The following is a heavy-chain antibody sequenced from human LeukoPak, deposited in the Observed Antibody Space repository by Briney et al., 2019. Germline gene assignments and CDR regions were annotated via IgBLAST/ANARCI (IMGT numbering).Heavy chain of an antibody. Sequence: AASVKVSCKASGYTFTSYGISWVRQAPGQGLEWMGWISAYNGNTNYAQKLQGRVTMTTDTSTSTAYMELRSLRSDDTAVYYCARDAQPYSSSPYYMDVWGKGTTVTVSS. V-gene: IGHV1-18*01. CDR1: GYTFTSYG. CDR2: ISAYNGNT. J-gene: IGHJ6*03. CDR3: ARDAQPYSSSPYYMDV. D-gene: IGHD6-13*01.